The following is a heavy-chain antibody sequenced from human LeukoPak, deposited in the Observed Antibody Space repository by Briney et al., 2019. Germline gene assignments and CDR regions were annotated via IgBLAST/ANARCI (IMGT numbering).Heavy chain of an antibody. Sequence: SQTLSLTCAISGDSVSSNSVTWNWIRQSPSRGLEWLGRTYYRSTWYNDYAVSVRGRITVNPDTSKNQFSLHLNSVTPEDTAVYYCARRPTQYDCFDPWGQGILVTVSS. D-gene: IGHD2-2*01. CDR2: TYYRSTWYN. CDR3: ARRPTQYDCFDP. V-gene: IGHV6-1*01. J-gene: IGHJ5*02. CDR1: GDSVSSNSVT.